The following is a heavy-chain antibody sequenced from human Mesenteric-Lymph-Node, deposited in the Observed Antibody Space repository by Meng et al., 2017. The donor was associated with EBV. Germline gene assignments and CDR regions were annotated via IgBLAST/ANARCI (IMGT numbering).Heavy chain of an antibody. J-gene: IGHJ4*02. CDR3: ARADYYDTSGNLDF. Sequence: QVQVQDLVPGLVKPSETLSLTCSVSGGSLASTSYYWFWIRQHPGKGMEWIGSISYSGSTYYNPSLKSRVTISVDTPKNQFSLKLRSVTATDTAVYYCARADYYDTSGNLDFWGQGTLVTVSS. V-gene: IGHV4-39*01. CDR1: GGSLASTSYY. D-gene: IGHD3-22*01. CDR2: ISYSGST.